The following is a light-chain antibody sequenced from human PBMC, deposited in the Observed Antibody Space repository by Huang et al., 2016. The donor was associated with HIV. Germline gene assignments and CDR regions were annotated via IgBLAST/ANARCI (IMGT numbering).Light chain of an antibody. CDR3: QQTFSVPLT. Sequence: DLQMTQSPSSLSASVGDRVSITCRASQSLNNYVNWYQQKPGKAPQLLIHSASTLQNGVPPRFSGSVSGTDFTLTITNRQPEDSATYYCQQTFSVPLTFGGGTKVEIK. V-gene: IGKV1-39*01. J-gene: IGKJ4*01. CDR1: QSLNNY. CDR2: SAS.